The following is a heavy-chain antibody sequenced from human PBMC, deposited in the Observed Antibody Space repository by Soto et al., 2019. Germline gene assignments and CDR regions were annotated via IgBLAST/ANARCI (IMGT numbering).Heavy chain of an antibody. CDR1: GFSFRDFA. V-gene: IGHV3-33*01. CDR2: IRRDGSYE. CDR3: VREGPREIVGAIDY. Sequence: QVHLVESGGSVVQPGKSLRISCAASGFSFRDFAMHWFRQAPGKGLEWLATIRRDGSYENYGDSVKGRFTISRDNFKNTLYLQMDSLRVEDTALYYCVREGPREIVGAIDYWGQGTLVTVSS. J-gene: IGHJ4*02. D-gene: IGHD1-26*01.